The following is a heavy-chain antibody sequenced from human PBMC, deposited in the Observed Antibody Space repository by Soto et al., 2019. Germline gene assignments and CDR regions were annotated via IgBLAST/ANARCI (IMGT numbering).Heavy chain of an antibody. Sequence: TSETLSLTCTVSGGSIRTYYWSWIRQPPGKGLEWLGYISYSVNTNYNPSLKSRVTISVDTSKNQFSLKLSSVTAADTAVYYCSRDGIPNSSSPFVIGHWGRGTLVTVSS. CDR3: SRDGIPNSSSPFVIGH. D-gene: IGHD6-6*01. CDR2: ISYSVNT. CDR1: GGSIRTYY. V-gene: IGHV4-59*13. J-gene: IGHJ5*02.